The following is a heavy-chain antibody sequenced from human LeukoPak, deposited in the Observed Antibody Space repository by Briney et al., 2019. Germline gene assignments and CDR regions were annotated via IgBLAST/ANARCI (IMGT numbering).Heavy chain of an antibody. Sequence: NNGNTNDAQKFQGRVTMTTDKSTSTAYMELRSLRSDDTAVYYCARGEKPYDYWGQGTLVSVSS. D-gene: IGHD1-26*01. V-gene: IGHV1-18*01. CDR3: ARGEKPYDY. J-gene: IGHJ4*02. CDR2: NNGNT.